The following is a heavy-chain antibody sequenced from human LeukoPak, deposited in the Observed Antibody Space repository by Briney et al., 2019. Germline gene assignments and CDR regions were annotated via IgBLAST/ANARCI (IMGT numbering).Heavy chain of an antibody. CDR1: GFTFSSYG. J-gene: IGHJ4*02. V-gene: IGHV3-30*18. Sequence: AGGSLRLSCAASGFTFSSYGMHWVRQAPGKGLEWVAVISYGGSNKYYADSVKGRFTISRDNSKNTLYLQMNSLRAEDTAVYYCAKAVLLWFGELSGFDYWGQGTLVTVSS. D-gene: IGHD3-10*01. CDR3: AKAVLLWFGELSGFDY. CDR2: ISYGGSNK.